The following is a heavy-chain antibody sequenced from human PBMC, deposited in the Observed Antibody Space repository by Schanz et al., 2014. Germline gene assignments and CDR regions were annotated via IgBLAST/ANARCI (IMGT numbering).Heavy chain of an antibody. V-gene: IGHV1-69*04. CDR1: GGTFSSFG. CDR3: ARDRLECGAECYSVEVFEI. D-gene: IGHD2-21*01. Sequence: VQLEQSGAEVKKPGSSVKVSCKASGGTFSSFGINWVRQAPEQGLEWMGRIIPSLGLAKYEQKFQDKVTITADTSTTTAYMELSGLRSEDTAVYYCARDRLECGAECYSVEVFEIWGQGTLVIVSS. J-gene: IGHJ4*02. CDR2: IIPSLGLA.